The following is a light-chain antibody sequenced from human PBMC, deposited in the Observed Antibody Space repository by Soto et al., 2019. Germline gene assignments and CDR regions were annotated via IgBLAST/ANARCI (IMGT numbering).Light chain of an antibody. J-gene: IGKJ1*01. CDR2: GAS. Sequence: EIVLTHSPGTVSLSAGERATXSCRASQSVSNNYLAWYQQKPGQAPRLLIYGASNRATGIPDRFSGSGSGTDFTLTISRLETEDFAVYYCQQYGRSGTFGQGTKVDIK. CDR1: QSVSNNY. CDR3: QQYGRSGT. V-gene: IGKV3-20*01.